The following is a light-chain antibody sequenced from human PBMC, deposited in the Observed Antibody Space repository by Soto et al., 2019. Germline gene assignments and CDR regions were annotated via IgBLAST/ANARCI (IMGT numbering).Light chain of an antibody. J-gene: IGKJ1*01. CDR2: GAS. V-gene: IGKV3-20*01. Sequence: EIVLTQSPGTLSLSPGERATVSCRANQSVSSSYLAWYQQKPGQDPRLLIYGASSRATGIPDRFSGSGSGTDFTLTISRLEPEDFAVYYCQQHDNSPWAFGQGTKVEIK. CDR1: QSVSSSY. CDR3: QQHDNSPWA.